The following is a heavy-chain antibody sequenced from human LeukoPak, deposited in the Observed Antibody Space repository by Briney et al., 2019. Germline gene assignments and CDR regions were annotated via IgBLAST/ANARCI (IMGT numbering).Heavy chain of an antibody. CDR3: AKEDRRDGYKPGSLVY. D-gene: IGHD5-24*01. Sequence: GGSLPLSCAASGFTFSSYAMSWVRQPPGKGREWVGAISGSGGSTYYADSVKGRFTISRDNSKNTLYLQMNSLRAEDTAVYYCAKEDRRDGYKPGSLVYWGQGTLVTVSS. CDR1: GFTFSSYA. V-gene: IGHV3-23*01. J-gene: IGHJ4*02. CDR2: ISGSGGST.